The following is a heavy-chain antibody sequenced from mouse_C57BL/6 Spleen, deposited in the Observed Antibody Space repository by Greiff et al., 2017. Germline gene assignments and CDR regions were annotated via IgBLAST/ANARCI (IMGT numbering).Heavy chain of an antibody. CDR3: ARPVVPYYAMDY. V-gene: IGHV1-22*01. CDR1: GYTFTDYN. CDR2: INPNNGGT. Sequence: EVQLQQSGPELVKPGASVKISCKASGYTFTDYNMHWVKQSHGKSLEWMGDINPNNGGTSYNQKFKGRATWTVNKSSSTAYMELRSLTSEDSAVYYCARPVVPYYAMDYWGQGTSVTVSS. D-gene: IGHD1-1*01. J-gene: IGHJ4*01.